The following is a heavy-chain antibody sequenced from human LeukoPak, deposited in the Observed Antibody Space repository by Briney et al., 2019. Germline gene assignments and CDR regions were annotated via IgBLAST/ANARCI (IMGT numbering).Heavy chain of an antibody. Sequence: GGSLRLSCAASGFTFSNYWMSWVRQAPGKGLEWVANIKFDGSEKFYVDSVKGRFTISRDNAKNSLYLQMNSLRAEDTAVYYCARDRGSMVRGVIFHFDYWGQGTLVTVSS. CDR2: IKFDGSEK. D-gene: IGHD3-10*01. V-gene: IGHV3-7*01. CDR1: GFTFSNYW. J-gene: IGHJ4*02. CDR3: ARDRGSMVRGVIFHFDY.